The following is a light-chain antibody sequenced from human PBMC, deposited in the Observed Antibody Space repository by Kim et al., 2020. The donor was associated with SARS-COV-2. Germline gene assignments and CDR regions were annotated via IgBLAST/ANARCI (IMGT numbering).Light chain of an antibody. CDR2: GAS. V-gene: IGKV3-20*01. Sequence: EIVLTQSPGTLSLSPGERATLSCRASQSGGSSYLAWYQQKPGQAPRLLIYGASSRATGIPDRFSGSGSGTDFTLTISRLEPEDCAVYYCQQYGSSPWTFGQGTRVDIK. CDR1: QSGGSSY. J-gene: IGKJ1*01. CDR3: QQYGSSPWT.